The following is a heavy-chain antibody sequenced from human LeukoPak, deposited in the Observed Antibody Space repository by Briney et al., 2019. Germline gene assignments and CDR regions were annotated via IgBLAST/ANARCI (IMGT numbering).Heavy chain of an antibody. CDR1: GFTFSDYY. J-gene: IGHJ2*01. Sequence: PGGSPRLSCAASGFTFSDYYMSWIRQAPGKGLEWVSYISGSGSTIYYADSVKGRFTISRDNAKNSLYLQMNSLRAEDTAVYYCARVAGDGDWYFDLWGRGTLVTVSS. CDR3: ARVAGDGDWYFDL. D-gene: IGHD6-19*01. CDR2: ISGSGSTI. V-gene: IGHV3-11*01.